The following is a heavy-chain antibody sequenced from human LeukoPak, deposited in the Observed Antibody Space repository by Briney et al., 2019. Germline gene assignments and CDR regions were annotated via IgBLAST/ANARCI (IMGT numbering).Heavy chain of an antibody. CDR1: GDSVSSNSAT. Sequence: SQTISLTCAISGDSVSSNSATWNWIRQSPSRGLEWLRRTYYRSKWSNDYADSVRSRITINPDTSTNQFSLQLNSLTPEDTAIYSCARDGPLAPAGGLFDYWGQGILVTVSS. CDR2: TYYRSKWSN. CDR3: ARDGPLAPAGGLFDY. J-gene: IGHJ4*02. D-gene: IGHD6-13*01. V-gene: IGHV6-1*01.